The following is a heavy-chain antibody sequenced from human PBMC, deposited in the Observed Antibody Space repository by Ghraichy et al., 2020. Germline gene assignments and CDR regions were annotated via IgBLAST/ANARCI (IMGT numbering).Heavy chain of an antibody. CDR1: GASVSSCRYY. D-gene: IGHD3-10*01. V-gene: IGHV4-61*01. Sequence: SETLSLTCTVSGASVSSCRYYWNRISQPPGKGLECLGYIYYSGITNYNPSLKSRVTISIDTSMNPFSLKLTSVTAADTAMYYCAGDYYGSGSYLGHWGQGTPVTVSA. CDR2: IYYSGIT. J-gene: IGHJ4*02. CDR3: AGDYYGSGSYLGH.